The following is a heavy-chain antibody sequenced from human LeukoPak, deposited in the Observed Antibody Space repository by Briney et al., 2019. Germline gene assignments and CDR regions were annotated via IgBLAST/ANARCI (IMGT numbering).Heavy chain of an antibody. CDR1: GGSFSGYY. CDR3: SMASYYYYGMDV. Sequence: SETLSLTCAVYGGSFSGYYWSWIRQPPGKGLEWIGEINHSGSTNYNPSLKSRVTISVDTSKSQFSLKLSSVTAADTAVYYCSMASYYYYGMDVWGQGTTVTVSS. D-gene: IGHD2/OR15-2a*01. CDR2: INHSGST. J-gene: IGHJ6*02. V-gene: IGHV4-34*01.